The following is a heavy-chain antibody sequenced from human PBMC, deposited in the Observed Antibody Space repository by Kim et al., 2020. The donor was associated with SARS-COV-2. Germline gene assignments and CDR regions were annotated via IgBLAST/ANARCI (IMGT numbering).Heavy chain of an antibody. V-gene: IGHV3-13*04. D-gene: IGHD6-19*01. Sequence: GGSLRLSCAASGFTFSSYDMHWVRQATGKGLEWVSAIGSAGDTYYPGSVKGRLTISRENAKNSLYLQMNRLRAGDTAVYYCARAEAEIAVAGDVLAFDIWGQGTRVTVS. J-gene: IGHJ3*02. CDR3: ARAEAEIAVAGDVLAFDI. CDR2: IGSAGDT. CDR1: GFTFSSYD.